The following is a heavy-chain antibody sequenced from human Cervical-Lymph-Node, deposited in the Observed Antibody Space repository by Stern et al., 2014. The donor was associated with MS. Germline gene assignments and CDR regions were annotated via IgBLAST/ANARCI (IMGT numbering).Heavy chain of an antibody. CDR2: ISYDGDNK. D-gene: IGHD2/OR15-2a*01. V-gene: IGHV3-30*04. CDR1: GFSFSTYP. Sequence: VQLVESGGGVVRPGRSLRLSCAVSGFSFSTYPMHWVRQAPGKGLDGGAFISYDGDNKSYAESVKGRFTISRDNYKNMLYLQINSLRADDTAVYYCARANNYYGMDVWGQGTTVTVSS. CDR3: ARANNYYGMDV. J-gene: IGHJ6*02.